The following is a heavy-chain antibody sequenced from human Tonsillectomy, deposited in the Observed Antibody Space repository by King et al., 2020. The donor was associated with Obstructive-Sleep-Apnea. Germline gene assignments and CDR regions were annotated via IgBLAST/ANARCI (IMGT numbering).Heavy chain of an antibody. V-gene: IGHV3-30*04. D-gene: IGHD3-3*01. CDR2: ISYDGSEK. CDR3: ARDPWVSDDFWGGWFDP. J-gene: IGHJ5*02. CDR1: GFTFSTYA. Sequence: VQLVESGGGAVQPGRSLRLSCAASGFTFSTYAMHWVRQAPGKGLEWVALISYDGSEKYYADSVKGRFTLSRDNSRDTLYLLMNNLRTEDTAVYYCARDPWVSDDFWGGWFDPWGQGILVTVSS.